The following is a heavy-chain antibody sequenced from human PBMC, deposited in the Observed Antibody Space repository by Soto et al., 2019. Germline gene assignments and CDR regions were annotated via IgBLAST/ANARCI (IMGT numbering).Heavy chain of an antibody. Sequence: GGSLRLSCAASGFTFSGSAMHWVRQASGKGLEWVGRIRSKANSYATAYAASVKGRFTISRDDSKNTAYLQMNSLKTEDTAVYYCTRDREGGLSHTPYYYYYMDVWGKGTTVTVSS. CDR2: IRSKANSYAT. CDR3: TRDREGGLSHTPYYYYYMDV. CDR1: GFTFSGSA. V-gene: IGHV3-73*01. J-gene: IGHJ6*03. D-gene: IGHD3-16*01.